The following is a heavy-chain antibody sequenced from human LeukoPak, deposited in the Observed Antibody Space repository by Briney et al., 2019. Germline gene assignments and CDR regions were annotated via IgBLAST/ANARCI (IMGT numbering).Heavy chain of an antibody. CDR1: GFTFSSYS. CDR3: ASRPDYCSSTSCYRLYYFDY. Sequence: GGSLRLSCAASGFTFSSYSMNWVRQAPGKGLEWVSSISSSSSYIYYADSVKGRFTISRDNAKNSLYLQMNSLRAEDTAVYYCASRPDYCSSTSCYRLYYFDYWGQGTLVTVSS. CDR2: ISSSSSYI. J-gene: IGHJ4*02. D-gene: IGHD2-2*01. V-gene: IGHV3-21*01.